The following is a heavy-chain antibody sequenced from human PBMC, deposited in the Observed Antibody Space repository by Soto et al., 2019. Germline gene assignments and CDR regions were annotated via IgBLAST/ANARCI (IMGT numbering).Heavy chain of an antibody. V-gene: IGHV3-64D*06. CDR3: VKDWDIVVVPAATEGSSGWVY. CDR2: ISSNGGST. CDR1: GFTFSSYA. J-gene: IGHJ4*02. D-gene: IGHD2-2*01. Sequence: EVQLVESGGGLVQPGGSLRLSCSASGFTFSSYAMHWVRQAPGKGLEYVSAISSNGGSTYYADSVKGRFTISRDNSKNTLYLQMSSLRAEDTAVYYCVKDWDIVVVPAATEGSSGWVYWGQGTLVTVSS.